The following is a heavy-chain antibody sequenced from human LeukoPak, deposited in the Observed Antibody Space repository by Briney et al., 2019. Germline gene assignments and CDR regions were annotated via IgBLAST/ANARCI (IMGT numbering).Heavy chain of an antibody. J-gene: IGHJ4*02. CDR1: GFSVSSNY. D-gene: IGHD3-22*01. CDR2: IYSGGTT. CDR3: AKGGSYHYDSSGYSPYFDY. V-gene: IGHV3-53*05. Sequence: GGSLRLSCAASGFSVSSNYMSWVRQAPGKGLEWVSIIYSGGTTYYADSVKGRFTVSRDNSKNTLYLQMNSLRAEDTAVYYCAKGGSYHYDSSGYSPYFDYWGQGTLVTVSS.